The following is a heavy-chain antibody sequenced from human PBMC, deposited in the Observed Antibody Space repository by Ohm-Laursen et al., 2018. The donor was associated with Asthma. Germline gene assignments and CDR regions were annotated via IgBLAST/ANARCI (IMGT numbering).Heavy chain of an antibody. CDR2: INHSGST. Sequence: TLSLTCAVYGGSFSGYYWSWIRQPPGKGLEWIGEINHSGSTNYNPSLKSRVTISVDTSKNQFSLKLSSVTAADTAVYYCASAIRRDGYNYGFGYFDYWGQGTLVTVSS. J-gene: IGHJ4*02. D-gene: IGHD5-24*01. V-gene: IGHV4-34*09. CDR1: GGSFSGYY. CDR3: ASAIRRDGYNYGFGYFDY.